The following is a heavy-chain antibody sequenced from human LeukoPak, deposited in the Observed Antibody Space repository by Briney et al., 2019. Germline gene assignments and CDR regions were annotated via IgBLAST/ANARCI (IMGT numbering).Heavy chain of an antibody. CDR1: GGSISSSSYY. CDR2: IYYSGST. D-gene: IGHD5-12*01. Sequence: SETLSLTCTVSGGSISSSSYYWGWIRQPPGKGLEWIGSIYYSGSTYYNPSLKSRVTISVDTSKNQFSLKLSSVTAADTAVYYCARDRDIVATTSHYYYYYGMDVWGQGTTVTVSS. J-gene: IGHJ6*02. V-gene: IGHV4-39*07. CDR3: ARDRDIVATTSHYYYYYGMDV.